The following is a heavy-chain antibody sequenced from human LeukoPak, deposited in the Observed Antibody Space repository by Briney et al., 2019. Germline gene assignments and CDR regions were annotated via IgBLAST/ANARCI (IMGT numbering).Heavy chain of an antibody. Sequence: SVKVSFTASGYTFTSYDINWVRQAPGQGLEWMGGIIPIFGTANYAQKFQGRVTITADESTSTAYMELSSLRSEDTAVYYCARGAVAGTERGDYWGQGTLVTVSS. CDR3: ARGAVAGTERGDY. CDR1: GYTFTSYD. D-gene: IGHD6-19*01. J-gene: IGHJ4*02. CDR2: IIPIFGTA. V-gene: IGHV1-69*13.